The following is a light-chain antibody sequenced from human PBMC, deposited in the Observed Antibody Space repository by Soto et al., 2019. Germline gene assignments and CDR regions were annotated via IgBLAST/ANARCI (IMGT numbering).Light chain of an antibody. CDR3: SSYTPLNTVI. Sequence: QSALTQPASVSVSPGQSITLSCTGSSSDVGSSNYVSWYQQLPGKAPKLIIFDVNNRPSGVSDRFSGSKSDNTASLTISGLQAEYEADYYCSSYTPLNTVIFGGGTKLTVL. J-gene: IGLJ2*01. CDR2: DVN. CDR1: SSDVGSSNY. V-gene: IGLV2-14*03.